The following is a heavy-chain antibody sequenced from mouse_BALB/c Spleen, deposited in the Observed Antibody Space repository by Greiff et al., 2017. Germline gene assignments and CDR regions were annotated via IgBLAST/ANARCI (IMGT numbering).Heavy chain of an antibody. CDR1: GYTFTSYY. J-gene: IGHJ1*01. CDR3: TRDGYCVGWYFEV. CDR2: INPSNGGT. D-gene: IGHD2-3*01. V-gene: IGHV1S81*02. Sequence: VKLQESGAELVKPGASVKFSCKASGYTFTSYYMYWVKQRPGQGLEWIGEINPSNGGTNFNEKFKSKATLTVDKSSSTAYMQLSSLTSEDAAVYYCTRDGYCVGWYFEVGGAGSTVT.